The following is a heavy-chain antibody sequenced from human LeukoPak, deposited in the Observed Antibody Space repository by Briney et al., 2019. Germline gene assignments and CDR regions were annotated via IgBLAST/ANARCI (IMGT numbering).Heavy chain of an antibody. CDR2: INPNSGGT. J-gene: IGHJ4*02. D-gene: IGHD6-13*01. CDR3: ARDHAAYSSSWYDFDY. Sequence: ASVKVSCKASGYTFTGYYMHWVRQAPGQGLEWMGWINPNSGGTNYAQKFQGRVTMTRDTSISTAYTELSRLRSDDTAVYYCARDHAAYSSSWYDFDYWGQGTLVTVSS. V-gene: IGHV1-2*02. CDR1: GYTFTGYY.